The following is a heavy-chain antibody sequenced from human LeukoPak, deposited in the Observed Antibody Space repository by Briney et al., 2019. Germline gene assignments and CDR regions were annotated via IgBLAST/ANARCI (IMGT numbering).Heavy chain of an antibody. CDR1: GGTFSSYA. CDR2: IIPIFGIA. J-gene: IGHJ6*02. CDR3: ARVIHYYGSGRERYYGMDV. Sequence: ASVKVSCKASGGTFSSYAISWVQQAPGQGLEWMGRIIPIFGIANYAQKFQGRVTITADKSTSTAYMELSSLRSEDTAVYYCARVIHYYGSGRERYYGMDVWGQGTTVTVSS. V-gene: IGHV1-69*04. D-gene: IGHD3-10*01.